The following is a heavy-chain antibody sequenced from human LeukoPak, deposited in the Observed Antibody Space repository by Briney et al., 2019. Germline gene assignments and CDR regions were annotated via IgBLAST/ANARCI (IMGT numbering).Heavy chain of an antibody. D-gene: IGHD6-13*01. V-gene: IGHV3-33*01. Sequence: GGSLRLSCAVSGFNLNSYAMHWVRQAPGKGLEWVAVIRHDEANSFYADSVQGRFTISRDTSKDTLYLQMDVLRADDTALYFCVRDRGVTAAGRFEYWGQGTLVTVSS. J-gene: IGHJ4*02. CDR2: IRHDEANS. CDR3: VRDRGVTAAGRFEY. CDR1: GFNLNSYA.